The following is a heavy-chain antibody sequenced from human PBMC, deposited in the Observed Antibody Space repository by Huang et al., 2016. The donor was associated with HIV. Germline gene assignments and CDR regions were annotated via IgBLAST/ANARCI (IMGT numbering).Heavy chain of an antibody. J-gene: IGHJ2*01. Sequence: QVLVQESGPGLAKPSETLSLTRTVSGGSISSHHWSWIRQVPGKGLEWIGTMFYSGRTRTNPSRKSRVTISVDTSKNQFSLGVASVTAADSAVYFCARVARGPNWYFDLWGRGTLVTVSS. V-gene: IGHV4-59*11. CDR1: GGSISSHH. CDR2: MFYSGRT. D-gene: IGHD2-15*01. CDR3: ARVARGPNWYFDL.